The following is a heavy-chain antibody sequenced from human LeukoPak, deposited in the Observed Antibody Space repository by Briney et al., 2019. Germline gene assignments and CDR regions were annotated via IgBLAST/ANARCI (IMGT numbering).Heavy chain of an antibody. CDR3: ASTASDYYDSSGYYLDY. D-gene: IGHD3-22*01. J-gene: IGHJ4*02. Sequence: ASVKVSCKASGGTFSSYTISWVRQAPGQGLEWMGRIIPILGIANYAQKFQGRVTITADKSTSPAYMELSSLRSEDTAVYYCASTASDYYDSSGYYLDYWGQGTLVTVSS. V-gene: IGHV1-69*02. CDR1: GGTFSSYT. CDR2: IIPILGIA.